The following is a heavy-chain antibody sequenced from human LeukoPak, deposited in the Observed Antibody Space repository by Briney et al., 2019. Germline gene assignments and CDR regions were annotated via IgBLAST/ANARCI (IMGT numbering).Heavy chain of an antibody. J-gene: IGHJ6*02. CDR3: ASRPYDFWSGYHYYYYGMAV. CDR2: INHSGST. Sequence: SETLSLICAVYGGSFSGYYGSWIRQPPGKGLEWIGEINHSGSTNYNPSLKSRVTISVDTSKNQFSLTLSSVTAADTAVYYCASRPYDFWSGYHYYYYGMAVWGQGTTVTVSS. V-gene: IGHV4-34*01. CDR1: GGSFSGYY. D-gene: IGHD3-3*01.